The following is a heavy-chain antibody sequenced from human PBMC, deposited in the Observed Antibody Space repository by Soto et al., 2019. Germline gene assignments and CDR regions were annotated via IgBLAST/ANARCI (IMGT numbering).Heavy chain of an antibody. Sequence: SETLSLTCSVSGDSTSTVDYFWAWIRQPPGQALEYIGYIYKSTTTYYNPSFESRVAISLDTSKSQFSLTVTSVTAADTAVYFCARGRYCLTGRCFPNWFDSWGQGTLVTVSS. CDR1: GDSTSTVDYF. V-gene: IGHV4-30-4*01. J-gene: IGHJ5*01. CDR3: ARGRYCLTGRCFPNWFDS. CDR2: IYKSTTT. D-gene: IGHD2-15*01.